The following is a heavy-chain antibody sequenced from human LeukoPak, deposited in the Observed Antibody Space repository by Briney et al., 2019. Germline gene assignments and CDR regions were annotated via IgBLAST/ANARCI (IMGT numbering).Heavy chain of an antibody. J-gene: IGHJ4*02. CDR2: IIPTLGIG. CDR3: ARDRGDYYYSSGYYYVSY. D-gene: IGHD3-22*01. V-gene: IGHV1-69*04. Sequence: SVKVSFKASGGTFSSYTISWVRQAPAQGLEWMGRIIPTLGIGNYAQKFQGRVTITADKSTSTAYMELSSLRSEETAVYYCARDRGDYYYSSGYYYVSYWGQGTLVTVSS. CDR1: GGTFSSYT.